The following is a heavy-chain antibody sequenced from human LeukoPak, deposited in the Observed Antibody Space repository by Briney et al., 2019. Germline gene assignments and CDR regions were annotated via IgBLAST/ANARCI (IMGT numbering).Heavy chain of an antibody. V-gene: IGHV4-39*02. CDR3: ATSVYSSGWHPFFDY. Sequence: SETLSLTCTVSGDSISNHNYFWGWIRQPPGKGLEWIGSIHYIGSTYFNLSLKSRVTVSVDTSKNHFSLKLSSVTAADTAVYYCATSVYSSGWHPFFDYWGQGTLVTVSS. CDR2: IHYIGST. CDR1: GDSISNHNYF. D-gene: IGHD6-19*01. J-gene: IGHJ4*02.